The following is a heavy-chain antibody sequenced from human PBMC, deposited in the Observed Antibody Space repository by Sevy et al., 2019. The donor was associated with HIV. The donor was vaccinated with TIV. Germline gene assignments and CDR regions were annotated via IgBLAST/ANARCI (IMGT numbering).Heavy chain of an antibody. D-gene: IGHD3-3*01. CDR1: GFTFGDYA. CDR3: TRILGTISRYYYYGLDV. CDR2: IRSQTYGGTT. Sequence: GGSLRLSCTGSGFTFGDYAMSWIRQAPGKGLEWVGFIRSQTYGGTTEYAASVKGRFTISRDNSKSIAYLQMNSLKTEDTAVYYCTRILGTISRYYYYGLDVWGQGTTVTVSS. V-gene: IGHV3-49*03. J-gene: IGHJ6*02.